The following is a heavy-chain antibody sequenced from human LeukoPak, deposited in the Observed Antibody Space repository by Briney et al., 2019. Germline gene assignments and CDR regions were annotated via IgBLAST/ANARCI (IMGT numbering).Heavy chain of an antibody. Sequence: ASVKVSCKASGYTFVGYYLHWVRQAPGQGLEWMAWIDPSTGNTHYAQKFQGRITVTRDTSISTTYMELSWLTSDDTALYYCAREYSASEHWGQGTLVTVSS. CDR1: GYTFVGYY. J-gene: IGHJ1*01. D-gene: IGHD4-11*01. V-gene: IGHV1-2*02. CDR3: AREYSASEH. CDR2: IDPSTGNT.